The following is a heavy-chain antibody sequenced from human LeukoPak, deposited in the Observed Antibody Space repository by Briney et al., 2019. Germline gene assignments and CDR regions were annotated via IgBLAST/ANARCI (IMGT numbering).Heavy chain of an antibody. D-gene: IGHD3-9*01. V-gene: IGHV4-4*02. CDR1: GDSISNNHW. Sequence: SETLSLTCAVSGDSISNNHWWSWVRQSPEKGPEWIGEIHHSGSTTYNPSLKSRVTISVDKSKNQISLKLRSVTAADTAVYYCATPTYFDILSGGWGQGTLVTVSS. CDR3: ATPTYFDILSGG. CDR2: IHHSGST. J-gene: IGHJ4*02.